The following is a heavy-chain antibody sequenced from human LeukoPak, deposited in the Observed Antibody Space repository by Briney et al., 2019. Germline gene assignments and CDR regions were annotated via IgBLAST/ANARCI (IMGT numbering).Heavy chain of an antibody. Sequence: KGGESLKISCKGSGYSFTSYWIGWVRQMPGKGLEWMGIIYPGDSDTRYSPSFQGQVTISADKSVSTAYLQWSSLKASDTAMYYCARQGQTHVLRYFDWLFHDAFDIWGQGTMVTVSS. CDR1: GYSFTSYW. D-gene: IGHD3-9*01. J-gene: IGHJ3*02. CDR3: ARQGQTHVLRYFDWLFHDAFDI. V-gene: IGHV5-51*01. CDR2: IYPGDSDT.